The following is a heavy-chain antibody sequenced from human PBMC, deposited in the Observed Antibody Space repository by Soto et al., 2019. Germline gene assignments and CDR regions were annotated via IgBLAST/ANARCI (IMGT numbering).Heavy chain of an antibody. CDR2: ISYDGSNK. V-gene: IGHV3-30*18. CDR1: GFTFSSYG. D-gene: IGHD3-3*01. Sequence: PGGSLRLSCAASGFTFSSYGMHWVRQAPGKGLEWVAVISYDGSNKYYADSVKGRFTISRDNSKNTLYLQMNSLRAEDTAVYYCAKGRDFWSGYYYMDVWGKGTTVTVSS. J-gene: IGHJ6*03. CDR3: AKGRDFWSGYYYMDV.